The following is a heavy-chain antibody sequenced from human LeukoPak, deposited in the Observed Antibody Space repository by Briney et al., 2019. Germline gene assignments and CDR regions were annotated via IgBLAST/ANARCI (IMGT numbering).Heavy chain of an antibody. J-gene: IGHJ4*02. CDR1: GFTFSSYA. Sequence: GGSLRLSCAASGFTFSSYAMSWVRQAPGKGLEWVSSISSSSSYIYYADSVKGRFTISRDNAKNSLYLQMNSLRAEDTAVYYCASQRGYSYGYGYWGQGTLVTVSS. CDR3: ASQRGYSYGYGY. CDR2: ISSSSSYI. D-gene: IGHD5-18*01. V-gene: IGHV3-21*01.